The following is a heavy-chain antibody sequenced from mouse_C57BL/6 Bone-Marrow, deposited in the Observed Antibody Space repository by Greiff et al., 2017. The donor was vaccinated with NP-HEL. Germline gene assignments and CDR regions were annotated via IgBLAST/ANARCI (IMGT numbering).Heavy chain of an antibody. CDR1: GYTFSSYW. V-gene: IGHV1-55*01. CDR3: ARGRGLYDGYYGY. Sequence: VQLQQPGAELVKPGASVKMSCKASGYTFSSYWITWVKQRPGQGLEWIGDIYPGSGSTNYNEKFKSKATLTVDTSSSTAYMQLSSLTSEDSAVYYCARGRGLYDGYYGYWGQGTTLTVSS. J-gene: IGHJ2*01. CDR2: IYPGSGST. D-gene: IGHD2-3*01.